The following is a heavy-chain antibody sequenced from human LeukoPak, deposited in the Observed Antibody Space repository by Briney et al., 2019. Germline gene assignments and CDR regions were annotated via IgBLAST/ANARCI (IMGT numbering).Heavy chain of an antibody. CDR1: GITFSSYG. J-gene: IGHJ4*02. CDR3: AKDVGDSGDY. CDR2: IYSGGRT. V-gene: IGHV3-NL1*01. D-gene: IGHD4-17*01. Sequence: HPGGSLRLSCAASGITFSSYGMHWVRQAPGKGLECVSVIYSGGRTYYADSVKGRFTISRDNSKNTLYLQMNSLRAEDTALYYCAKDVGDSGDYWGQGTLITVSS.